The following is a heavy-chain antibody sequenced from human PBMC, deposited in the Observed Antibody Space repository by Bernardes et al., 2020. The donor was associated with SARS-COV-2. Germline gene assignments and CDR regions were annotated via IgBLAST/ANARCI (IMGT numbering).Heavy chain of an antibody. Sequence: SQTLSLTCAISGDSVSSYTAAWNWVRQSPSRGLEWLGRAYYRSKWNFEYAVSVKSRITINPDTSKNHLSLHLNSVTPEDTAVYYCGRGVVLPGSRSTDAFDIWGQGTLVTVSS. V-gene: IGHV6-1*01. J-gene: IGHJ3*02. CDR2: AYYRSKWNF. CDR3: GRGVVLPGSRSTDAFDI. CDR1: GDSVSSYTAA. D-gene: IGHD2-2*01.